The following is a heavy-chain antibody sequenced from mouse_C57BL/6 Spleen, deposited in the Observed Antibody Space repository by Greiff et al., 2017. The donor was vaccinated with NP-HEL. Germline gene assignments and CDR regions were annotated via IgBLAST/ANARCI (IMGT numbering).Heavy chain of an antibody. V-gene: IGHV1-82*01. CDR2: IYPGDGDT. D-gene: IGHD1-1*01. CDR3: ARSQYYGSRGYFDY. Sequence: MQLQQSGPELVKPGASVKISCKASGYAFSSSWMNWVKQRPGKGLEWIGRIYPGDGDTNYNGKFKGKATLTADKSSSTAYMQLSSLTSEDSAVYFCARSQYYGSRGYFDYWGQGTTLTVSS. J-gene: IGHJ2*01. CDR1: GYAFSSSW.